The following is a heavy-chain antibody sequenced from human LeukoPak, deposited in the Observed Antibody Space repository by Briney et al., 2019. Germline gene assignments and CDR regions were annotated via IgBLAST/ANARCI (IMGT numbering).Heavy chain of an antibody. Sequence: SVKVSCKASGGTFSSYTISWVRQAPGQGLEWMGGIIPNFGTPNYAQKFQGRVTITADKSTSTAYMELSSLRSEDTAVYYCARGGDSSGPEGRFLYYYYYMDVWGKGTTVTVSS. CDR3: ARGGDSSGPEGRFLYYYYYMDV. D-gene: IGHD6-19*01. CDR2: IIPNFGTP. J-gene: IGHJ6*03. V-gene: IGHV1-69*06. CDR1: GGTFSSYT.